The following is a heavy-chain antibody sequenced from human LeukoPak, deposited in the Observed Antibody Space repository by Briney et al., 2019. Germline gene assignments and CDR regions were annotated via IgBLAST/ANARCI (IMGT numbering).Heavy chain of an antibody. D-gene: IGHD3-22*01. V-gene: IGHV1-18*01. CDR3: ARFYYDSSGYYYSFDY. Sequence: GASVKVSCKASGYTFTSYGISWVRQAPGQGLERMGWISAYNGNTNYAQKLQGRVTMTTDTSTSTAYMELRSLRSDDTAVYYCARFYYDSSGYYYSFDYWGQGTLVTVSS. CDR1: GYTFTSYG. CDR2: ISAYNGNT. J-gene: IGHJ4*02.